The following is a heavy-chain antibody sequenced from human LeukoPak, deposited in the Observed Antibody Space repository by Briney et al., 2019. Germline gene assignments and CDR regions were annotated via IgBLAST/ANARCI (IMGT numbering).Heavy chain of an antibody. Sequence: ASVKVSCKAFGYTFNGYYMHWVRQAPGQGLEWMGWINPNSGGTNYAQKFQGRVTMTRDTSIRTAYMELSRLRSDDTAVYYCARSPPRKPDDLLFVDWFDPWGQGTLVTVSS. CDR3: ARSPPRKPDDLLFVDWFDP. D-gene: IGHD3-10*01. V-gene: IGHV1-2*02. J-gene: IGHJ5*02. CDR1: GYTFNGYY. CDR2: INPNSGGT.